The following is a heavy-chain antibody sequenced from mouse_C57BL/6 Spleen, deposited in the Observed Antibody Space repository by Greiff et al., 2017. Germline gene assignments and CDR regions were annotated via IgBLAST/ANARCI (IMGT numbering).Heavy chain of an antibody. CDR1: GFTFSAYG. CDR3: ARGISFMDD. CDR2: ISSGSSTI. Sequence: EVQRVESGGGLVKPGGSLKLSCAASGFTFSAYGMHWVRQAPEKGLEWVAYISSGSSTIYYADTVKGRFTIARDNAKNTLFLQLTSLRSEDTAMYYCARGISFMDDWGQGTSVTVSS. V-gene: IGHV5-17*01. J-gene: IGHJ4*01.